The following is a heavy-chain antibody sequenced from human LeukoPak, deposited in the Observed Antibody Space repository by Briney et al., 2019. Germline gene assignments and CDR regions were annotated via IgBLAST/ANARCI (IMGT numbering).Heavy chain of an antibody. D-gene: IGHD3-10*01. Sequence: PGGSLRLSCAASGFTFSTYDMNWVRQAPGKGLECVSVISRGGGGSTYYADSVKGRFTISRDNAKNSLYLQMNSLRVEDTAVYYCARLIYGSGNYDYWGQGTLVTVSS. V-gene: IGHV3-23*01. J-gene: IGHJ4*02. CDR1: GFTFSTYD. CDR2: ISRGGGGST. CDR3: ARLIYGSGNYDY.